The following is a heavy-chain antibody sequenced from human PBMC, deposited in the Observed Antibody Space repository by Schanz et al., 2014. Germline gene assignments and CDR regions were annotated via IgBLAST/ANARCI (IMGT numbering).Heavy chain of an antibody. V-gene: IGHV3-23*04. J-gene: IGHJ4*02. CDR2: ISGSGGST. D-gene: IGHD2-15*01. Sequence: VQLVESGGGVVQPGRSLRLSCAASGFTFSSYGMHWVRQAPGKGLEWVSGISGSGGSTYYADSVKGRFTISRDNSKNILYLQMNSLRAEDTAVFYCARDRGYCSGGSCLTFDYWGQGTLVTVSS. CDR1: GFTFSSYG. CDR3: ARDRGYCSGGSCLTFDY.